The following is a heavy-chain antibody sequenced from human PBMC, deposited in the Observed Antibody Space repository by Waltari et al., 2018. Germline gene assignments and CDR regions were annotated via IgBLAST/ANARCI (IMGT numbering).Heavy chain of an antibody. CDR2: ISGSGGST. Sequence: EVQLLESGGGLVQPGGSLRLSCAASGFTFSSYATSRVRPAHGKGLEWVSAISGSGGSTYYADSVKGRFTISRDNSKNTLYLQMNSLRAEDTAVYYCAKDAYSSSSYYYYYGMDVWGQGTTVTVSS. V-gene: IGHV3-23*01. CDR1: GFTFSSYA. D-gene: IGHD6-6*01. J-gene: IGHJ6*02. CDR3: AKDAYSSSSYYYYYGMDV.